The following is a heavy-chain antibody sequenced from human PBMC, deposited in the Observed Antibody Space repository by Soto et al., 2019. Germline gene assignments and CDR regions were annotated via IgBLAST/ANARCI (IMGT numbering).Heavy chain of an antibody. CDR3: TRWAPVAGDY. CDR2: IRSKGYGRTT. Sequence: GGSLRLSCTASGFTFGDYAMSWVRQAPGKGLEWVGFIRSKGYGRTTEYAASVKGRFTISRDDTNSIAYLQMNSLKTEDTAVYYCTRWAPVAGDYWGQGTLVTVSS. J-gene: IGHJ4*02. CDR1: GFTFGDYA. V-gene: IGHV3-49*04. D-gene: IGHD6-19*01.